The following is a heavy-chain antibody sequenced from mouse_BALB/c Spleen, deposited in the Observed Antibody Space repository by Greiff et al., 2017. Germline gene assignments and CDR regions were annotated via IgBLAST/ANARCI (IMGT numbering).Heavy chain of an antibody. V-gene: IGHV2-9*02. D-gene: IGHD2-4*01. Sequence: VQRVESGPGLVAPSQSLSITCTVSGFSLTSYGVHWVRQPPGKGLEWLGVIWAGGSTNYNSALMSRLSISKDNSKSQVFLKMNSLQTDDTAMYYCAREGITTDDPWFAYWGQGTLVTVSA. CDR1: GFSLTSYG. CDR3: AREGITTDDPWFAY. CDR2: IWAGGST. J-gene: IGHJ3*01.